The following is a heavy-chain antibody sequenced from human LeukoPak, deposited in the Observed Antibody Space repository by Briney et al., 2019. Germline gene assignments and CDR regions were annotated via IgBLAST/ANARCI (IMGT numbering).Heavy chain of an antibody. J-gene: IGHJ4*02. CDR1: GYTFTSYA. Sequence: ASVKVSCKASGYTFTSYAMHWVRQAPGQRLEWMGWINAGNGNTKYSQKFQGRVTMTTDTSTSTAYMELRSLRSDDTAEYYCATYAADYDSSGYYPYWGQGTLVTVSS. V-gene: IGHV1-3*01. CDR2: INAGNGNT. D-gene: IGHD3-22*01. CDR3: ATYAADYDSSGYYPY.